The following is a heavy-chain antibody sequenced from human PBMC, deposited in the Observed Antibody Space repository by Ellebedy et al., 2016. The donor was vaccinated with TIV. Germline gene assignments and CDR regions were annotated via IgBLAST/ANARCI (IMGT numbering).Heavy chain of an antibody. Sequence: MPGGSLRLSCTVSGGSISSSSYYWGWIRQPPGKGLEWIGSIYYSGSTYYNPSLKRRVTISVDTSKNQFSLKLSSVTAADTAVYYCARHGFPSYYGSGSYWDYWGQGTLVTVSS. J-gene: IGHJ4*02. V-gene: IGHV4-39*01. CDR2: IYYSGST. CDR1: GGSISSSSYY. D-gene: IGHD3-10*01. CDR3: ARHGFPSYYGSGSYWDY.